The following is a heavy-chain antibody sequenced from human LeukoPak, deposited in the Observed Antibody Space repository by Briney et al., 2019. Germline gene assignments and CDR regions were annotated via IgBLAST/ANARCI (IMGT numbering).Heavy chain of an antibody. Sequence: SETLSLTCSVSGGSVSSYYWSWIRQCVGRGVVWFGCIHNSGRTNYNPSLKSRVTGFVDTSKNQVSLRLSSVTAADTAVYYCARHGTISSESYFDYWGQGALVTVSS. D-gene: IGHD1-14*01. J-gene: IGHJ4*02. CDR2: IHNSGRT. CDR3: ARHGTISSESYFDY. V-gene: IGHV4-59*08. CDR1: GGSVSSYY.